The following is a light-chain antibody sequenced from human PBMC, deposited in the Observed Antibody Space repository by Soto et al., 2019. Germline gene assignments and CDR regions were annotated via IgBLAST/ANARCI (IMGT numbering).Light chain of an antibody. J-gene: IGKJ1*01. CDR2: GAS. CDR3: QRYGGSSWT. Sequence: EIVLTQSPGTLSLSPGERATLSCRASQSVSSSDLAWYQQKPGQAPRLLIYGASSRATGIPDRFSGSGSGTDFTLTISRLEPEDFAVYYCQRYGGSSWTFGPGAKVEIK. CDR1: QSVSSSD. V-gene: IGKV3-20*01.